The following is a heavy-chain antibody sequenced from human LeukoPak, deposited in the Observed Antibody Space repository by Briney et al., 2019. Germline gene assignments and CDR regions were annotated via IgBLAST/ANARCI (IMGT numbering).Heavy chain of an antibody. CDR1: GGSISSGSYC. CDR3: AREEKWYDAFDI. V-gene: IGHV4-61*02. J-gene: IGHJ3*02. D-gene: IGHD2-8*01. CDR2: IYTSGRT. Sequence: SQTLSLTCTVSGGSISSGSYCWSWIRQPAGKGLEWIGRIYTSGRTNYNPSLKSRVTISVDTATDQFSLKLSSVTPPGPAGYCCAREEKWYDAFDIWGQGTMVTVSS.